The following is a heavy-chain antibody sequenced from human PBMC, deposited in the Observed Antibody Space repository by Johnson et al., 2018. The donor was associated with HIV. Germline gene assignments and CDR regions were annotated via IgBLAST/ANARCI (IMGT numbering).Heavy chain of an antibody. J-gene: IGHJ3*02. CDR1: GFTFSSYA. V-gene: IGHV3-30*04. D-gene: IGHD4-11*01. Sequence: QEQLVESGGGVVQPERSLRLSCAASGFTFSSYAMHWVRQAPGKGLEWVACISYDGSNKHYAGSVKGRFTISRDNSKNTLYLQMNSLRAEDTAVYYCARDDDYSKVRAFDIWGQGTMVTVSS. CDR2: ISYDGSNK. CDR3: ARDDDYSKVRAFDI.